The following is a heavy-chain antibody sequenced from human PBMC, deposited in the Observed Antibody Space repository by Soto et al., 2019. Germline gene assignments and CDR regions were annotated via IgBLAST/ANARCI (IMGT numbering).Heavy chain of an antibody. V-gene: IGHV1-18*01. CDR2: ISGYNVNT. CDR3: ARDGRGSSSFRLPLDP. Sequence: QVHLVQSGTEVKKPGASVKVSCKASGYRFTNYGISWVRQAPGQGLEWMGWISGYNVNTNYAQKFQSRLTMTTDTSTNTAYMELRSLRSEDTAVYYCARDGRGSSSFRLPLDPWGQGTLVTVSS. J-gene: IGHJ5*02. CDR1: GYRFTNYG. D-gene: IGHD6-6*01.